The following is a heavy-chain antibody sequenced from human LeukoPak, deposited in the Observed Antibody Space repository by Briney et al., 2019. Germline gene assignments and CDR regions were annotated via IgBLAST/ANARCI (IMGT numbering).Heavy chain of an antibody. CDR1: GFTFGNFW. Sequence: GGSLRLSCAASGFTFGNFWMSWVRQAPGKGLEWVANIKLDGSEKNYVDSVKGRFTISRDNTKNSLYLQMNSLRAEDTAVFYCARDQYDTWSRRGNFDSWGQGTLVIVSS. CDR2: IKLDGSEK. J-gene: IGHJ4*02. V-gene: IGHV3-7*03. CDR3: ARDQYDTWSRRGNFDS. D-gene: IGHD3-3*01.